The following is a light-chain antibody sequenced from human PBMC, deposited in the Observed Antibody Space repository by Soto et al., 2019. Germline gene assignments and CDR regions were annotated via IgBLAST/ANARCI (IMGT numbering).Light chain of an antibody. CDR1: SGYSTYA. CDR2: INYDGTH. V-gene: IGLV4-69*01. J-gene: IGLJ3*02. CDR3: QSLGTGIQV. Sequence: QLVLTQSPSASASLGASVKLTCTLSSGYSTYAIAWHQQQSEKGPRFLMKINYDGTHSKGDGFFERFSGSSSGAERHLTISSLQSDDEADYYCQSLGTGIQVFGGGTKLTVL.